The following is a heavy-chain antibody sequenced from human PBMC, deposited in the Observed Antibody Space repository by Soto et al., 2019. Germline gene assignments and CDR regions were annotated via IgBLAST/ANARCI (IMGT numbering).Heavy chain of an antibody. V-gene: IGHV3-21*01. CDR1: GFTVSSYS. Sequence: EVQLGESGGGLVKPGGSLRLSCAASGFTVSSYSMNWVRQAPGKGLEWVSSISSSSSYIYYADSVKGRFTISRDNAKNSLYLQMNSLRAEDTAVYYCARDWNYYDRSGHAFDYWGQGTLVTVSS. CDR2: ISSSSSYI. J-gene: IGHJ4*02. CDR3: ARDWNYYDRSGHAFDY. D-gene: IGHD3-22*01.